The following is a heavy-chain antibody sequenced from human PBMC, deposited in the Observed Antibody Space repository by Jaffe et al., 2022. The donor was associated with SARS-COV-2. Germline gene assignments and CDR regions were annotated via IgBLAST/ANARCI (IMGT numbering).Heavy chain of an antibody. Sequence: EVQLVESGGGLGEPGGSLRLSCAASGFMFSSYAMNWVRQAPGKGLEWVSSIRSSGSHIFYADSVKGRFTISRDNAKNSLFLQMNSLRAEDTAVYYCASELAIGYWGQGTLVTVSS. J-gene: IGHJ4*02. V-gene: IGHV3-21*01. CDR2: IRSSGSHI. CDR1: GFMFSSYA. CDR3: ASELAIGY. D-gene: IGHD1-1*01.